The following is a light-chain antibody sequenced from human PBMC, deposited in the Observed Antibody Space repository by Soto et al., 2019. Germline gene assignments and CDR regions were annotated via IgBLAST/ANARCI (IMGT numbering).Light chain of an antibody. Sequence: QSALTQPPSASWSTGQSVSISCTGTSSDVGGYNYVSWYQQHPGRAPKLTIYEVSKRPSGVPDRFSGSKSGNTASLTVTGLQTEHEADYYCSSYAGSNNQVFGTGTKLTVL. V-gene: IGLV2-8*01. J-gene: IGLJ1*01. CDR2: EVS. CDR3: SSYAGSNNQV. CDR1: SSDVGGYNY.